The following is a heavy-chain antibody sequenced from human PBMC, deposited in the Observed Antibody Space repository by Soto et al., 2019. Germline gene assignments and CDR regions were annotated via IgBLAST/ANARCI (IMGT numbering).Heavy chain of an antibody. CDR2: ISSSSRYI. J-gene: IGHJ4*02. CDR3: ARGNCGDYSAY. Sequence: EVQLVESGGGLVKPGGSLRLSCAASGVTFSSYSMNWVRQAPGKGLEWVSSISSSSRYIYYADSVKCRFTISRDNAKNSMYLQMNSLRAEDTAVYYCARGNCGDYSAYWGQGTLVTVSS. D-gene: IGHD2-21*01. CDR1: GVTFSSYS. V-gene: IGHV3-21*01.